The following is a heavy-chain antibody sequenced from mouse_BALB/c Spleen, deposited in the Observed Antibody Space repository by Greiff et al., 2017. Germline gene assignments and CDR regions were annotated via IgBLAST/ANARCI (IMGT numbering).Heavy chain of an antibody. D-gene: IGHD2-1*01. J-gene: IGHJ4*01. V-gene: IGHV1-4*01. CDR1: GYTFTSYT. Sequence: VQLQQSGAELARPGASVKMSCKASGYTFTSYTMHWVKQRPGQGLEWIGYINPSSGYTNYNQKFKDKATLTADKSSSTAYMQLSSLTSEDSAVYYWARAPFVYGNYEGGAMDDWGQGTSVTVSS. CDR3: ARAPFVYGNYEGGAMDD. CDR2: INPSSGYT.